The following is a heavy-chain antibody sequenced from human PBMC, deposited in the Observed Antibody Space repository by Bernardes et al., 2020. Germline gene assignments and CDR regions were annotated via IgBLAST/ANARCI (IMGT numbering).Heavy chain of an antibody. D-gene: IGHD3-3*01. CDR2: ISGSDGTT. CDR3: ATFPRVSGIFDY. Sequence: GGSLRLSCAASGFTFSRYGMSWVRQAPGKGLEWVSGISGSDGTTFYIDSVKGRFTISRDNSKNTLYLQMNRLRAEDTAVYYCATFPRVSGIFDYWGQGTLVTVSS. CDR1: GFTFSRYG. J-gene: IGHJ4*02. V-gene: IGHV3-23*01.